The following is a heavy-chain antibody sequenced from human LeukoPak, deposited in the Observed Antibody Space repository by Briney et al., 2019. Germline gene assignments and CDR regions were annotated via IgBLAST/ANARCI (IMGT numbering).Heavy chain of an antibody. Sequence: GGSLRLSCVASGFSFPNAVMSWVRQAPGKGLEWIARIRTAPEGGATDYAAPVKGRFTISRDDSESTLYLQMNSLRAEDTAVYYCARAFYSGSRPSGAFDIWGQGTMVTVSS. CDR1: GFSFPNAV. CDR2: IRTAPEGGAT. V-gene: IGHV3-15*01. D-gene: IGHD1-26*01. CDR3: ARAFYSGSRPSGAFDI. J-gene: IGHJ3*02.